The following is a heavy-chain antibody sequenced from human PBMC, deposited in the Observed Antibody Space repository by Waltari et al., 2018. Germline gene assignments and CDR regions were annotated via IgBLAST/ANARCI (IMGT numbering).Heavy chain of an antibody. V-gene: IGHV4-39*07. CDR2: IYYSGST. D-gene: IGHD2-2*02. J-gene: IGHJ4*02. CDR3: ARVFRDIVVVPAAIPGYFDY. CDR1: CGSISSSSYY. Sequence: QLQLQESGPGLVKPSETLSLTCTVACGSISSSSYYWGWVAHPPGKGLEWIGTIYYSGSTYYNPSLKSRVTISVDTSKNQFSLKLSSVTAADTAVYYCARVFRDIVVVPAAIPGYFDYWGQGTLVTVSS.